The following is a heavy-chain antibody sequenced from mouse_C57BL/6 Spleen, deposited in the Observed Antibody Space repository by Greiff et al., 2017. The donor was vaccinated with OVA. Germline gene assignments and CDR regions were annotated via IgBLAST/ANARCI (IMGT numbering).Heavy chain of an antibody. D-gene: IGHD1-1*01. J-gene: IGHJ3*01. Sequence: EVQRVESGPELVKPGASVKISCKASGYSFTGYYMNWVKQSPEKSLEWIGEINPSTGGTTYNQKFKAKATLTVDKSSSTAYMQLKSLTSEDSAVDYCARVPYYYGSSPFADWGQGTLVTVSA. CDR1: GYSFTGYY. V-gene: IGHV1-42*01. CDR2: INPSTGGT. CDR3: ARVPYYYGSSPFAD.